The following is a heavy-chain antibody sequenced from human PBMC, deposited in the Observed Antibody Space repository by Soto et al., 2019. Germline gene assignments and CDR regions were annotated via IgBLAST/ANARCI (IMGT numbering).Heavy chain of an antibody. V-gene: IGHV1-18*01. J-gene: IGHJ5*02. CDR2: ISLYSDGA. CDR3: ARVVPGAEAWFGP. D-gene: IGHD2-2*01. CDR1: GYTFSNYG. Sequence: QVQLVQSGGEVKRPGASVKVSCKTSGYTFSNYGITWVRQAPGQPLEWLGWISLYSDGANYAQKVQGRVSMTTDTSTTTAYMELRSLRSDATAVYYCARVVPGAEAWFGPWGQGTLVTVSS.